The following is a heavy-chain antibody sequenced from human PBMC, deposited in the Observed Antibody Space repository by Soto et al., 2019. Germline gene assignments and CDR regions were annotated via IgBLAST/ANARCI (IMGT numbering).Heavy chain of an antibody. CDR1: GGTFSSYA. CDR2: IIPIFGTA. J-gene: IGHJ6*02. D-gene: IGHD6-13*01. CDR3: AGAAAVRGAYYYYGMDV. V-gene: IGHV1-69*06. Sequence: SVKVSCKASGGTFSSYAISWVRQAPGQGLEWMGGIIPIFGTANYAQKFQGRVTITADKSTSTAYMELSSLRSEDTAVYYCAGAAAVRGAYYYYGMDVWGQGTTVTVSS.